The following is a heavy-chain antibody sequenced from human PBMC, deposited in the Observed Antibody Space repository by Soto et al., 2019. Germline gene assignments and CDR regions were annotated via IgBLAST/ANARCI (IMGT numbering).Heavy chain of an antibody. V-gene: IGHV3-23*01. CDR3: AKDRNIVVVIAPLDAFDI. J-gene: IGHJ3*02. D-gene: IGHD2-21*01. CDR2: ISGSGGST. CDR1: GFTFSSYA. Sequence: PGGSLRLSCAASGFTFSSYAMSWVRQAPGKGLEWVSAISGSGGSTYYADSVKGRFTISRDNSKNTLYLQMNSLRAEDTAVYYCAKDRNIVVVIAPLDAFDIWGQGTMVTVSS.